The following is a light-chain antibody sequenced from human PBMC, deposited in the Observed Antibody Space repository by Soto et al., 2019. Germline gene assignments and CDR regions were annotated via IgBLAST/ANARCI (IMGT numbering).Light chain of an antibody. Sequence: EIVMTQSPATLSVSPGERATLSCRASQSVSSNLAWYQQKPGQPPRLLMPGTSNRATGTPDRFSGSGSGTDFTLTISRLEPEDFAVYYCQQYGSPPITFGQGTRLEIK. V-gene: IGKV3-20*01. CDR1: QSVSSN. CDR3: QQYGSPPIT. CDR2: GTS. J-gene: IGKJ5*01.